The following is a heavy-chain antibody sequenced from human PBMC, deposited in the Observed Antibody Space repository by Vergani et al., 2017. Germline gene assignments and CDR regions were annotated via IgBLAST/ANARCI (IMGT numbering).Heavy chain of an antibody. D-gene: IGHD7-27*01. CDR2: IYHSGST. J-gene: IGHJ4*02. V-gene: IGHV4-39*01. CDR1: GGSISNSSYY. Sequence: QLQLQESGPGLVKPSETLSLTCTVSGGSISNSSYYWGWIRQPPGKGLEWIGSIYHSGSTYYNPSLKSRVTISVDTSKNQFSLKLSSVTAADTAVYYCARHGDDGLFDYWGQGTLVTVSS. CDR3: ARHGDDGLFDY.